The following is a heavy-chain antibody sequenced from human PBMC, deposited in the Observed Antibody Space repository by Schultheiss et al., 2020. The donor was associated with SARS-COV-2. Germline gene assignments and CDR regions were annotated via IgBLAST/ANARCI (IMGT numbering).Heavy chain of an antibody. CDR2: INPSGGGT. CDR1: GYTFTGYY. D-gene: IGHD2-2*01. J-gene: IGHJ5*02. V-gene: IGHV1-2*02. Sequence: ASVKVSCKASGYTFTGYYMHWVRQAPGQGLEWMGWINPSGGGTNYAQKFQGRVTMTEDTSTDTAYMELSSLRSEDTAVYYCATVPRIVVVPAGGWFDPWGQGTLVTVSS. CDR3: ATVPRIVVVPAGGWFDP.